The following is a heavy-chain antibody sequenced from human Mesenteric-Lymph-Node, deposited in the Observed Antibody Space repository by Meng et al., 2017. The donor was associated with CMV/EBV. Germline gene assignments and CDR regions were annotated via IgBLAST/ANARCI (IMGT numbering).Heavy chain of an antibody. Sequence: GGSLRLSCAASGFTLSSYWMSWVRQAPGKGLEWVANIKYDGSEKYYVDSVKGRLTISRDNAENSLYLQMNSLRAEDTAVYYCARDNHDIWSGFYGLDVWGQGTTVTVSS. CDR2: IKYDGSEK. J-gene: IGHJ6*02. D-gene: IGHD3-3*01. V-gene: IGHV3-7*01. CDR1: GFTLSSYW. CDR3: ARDNHDIWSGFYGLDV.